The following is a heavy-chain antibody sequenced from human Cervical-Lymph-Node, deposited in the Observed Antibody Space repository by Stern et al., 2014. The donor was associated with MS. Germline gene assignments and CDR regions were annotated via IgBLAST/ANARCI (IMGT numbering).Heavy chain of an antibody. J-gene: IGHJ4*02. CDR2: IDWDDDT. V-gene: IGHV2-70*04. Sequence: TLKESGPALVKPTQTLTLTCTFSGFSLSTTTMCVSWIRQPPGKALEWLARIDWDDDTSYSTSLRTRLAISKDTSKNQVVLTMGNMDPVDTATYYCARSITVSGPYDSWGQGTLVTVSS. D-gene: IGHD6-19*01. CDR1: GFSLSTTTMC. CDR3: ARSITVSGPYDS.